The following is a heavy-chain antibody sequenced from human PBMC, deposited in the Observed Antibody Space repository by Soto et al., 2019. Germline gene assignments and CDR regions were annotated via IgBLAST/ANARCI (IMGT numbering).Heavy chain of an antibody. CDR1: GGTFSSYA. Sequence: QVQLVQSGAEVKKPGSSVKVSCKASGGTFSSYAISWVRQAPGQGLEWMGGIIPIFGTANYAQKFQGRVTITADESTSTAYMELRSLRSEDTAVYYCAREKVGAYYYYYGMDVWGQGTTVTVSS. CDR2: IIPIFGTA. V-gene: IGHV1-69*01. D-gene: IGHD1-26*01. CDR3: AREKVGAYYYYYGMDV. J-gene: IGHJ6*02.